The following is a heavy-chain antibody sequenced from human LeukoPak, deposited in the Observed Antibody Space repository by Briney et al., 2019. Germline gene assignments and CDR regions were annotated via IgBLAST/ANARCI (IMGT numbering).Heavy chain of an antibody. CDR2: ISYDGSNK. CDR1: GFTFSSYG. J-gene: IGHJ6*04. CDR3: AELGITTIGGV. Sequence: GGSLRLSCAASGFTFSSYGMHWVRQAPGKGLEWVAVISYDGSNKYYADSVKGRFTISRDNSKNTLYLQMNSLRAEDTAVYYCAELGITTIGGVWGKGTTVTISS. D-gene: IGHD3-10*02. V-gene: IGHV3-30*18.